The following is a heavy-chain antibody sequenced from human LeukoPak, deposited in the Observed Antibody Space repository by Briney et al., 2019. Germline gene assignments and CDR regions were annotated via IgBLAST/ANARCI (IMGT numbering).Heavy chain of an antibody. D-gene: IGHD5-12*01. Sequence: SETLSLTCTVSGYSISSGYYWGWIRQPPGKGLEWIGYIYYSGSTNYNPSLKSRVTISVDTSKNQFSLKLSSVTAADTAVYYCARDQSASGYDLGRYHYWGQGTLVTVSS. J-gene: IGHJ4*02. CDR1: GYSISSGYY. CDR3: ARDQSASGYDLGRYHY. V-gene: IGHV4-38-2*02. CDR2: IYYSGST.